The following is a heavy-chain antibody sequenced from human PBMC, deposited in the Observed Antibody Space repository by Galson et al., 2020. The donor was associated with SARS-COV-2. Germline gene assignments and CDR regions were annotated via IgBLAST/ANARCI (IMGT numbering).Heavy chain of an antibody. V-gene: IGHV3-30*18. Sequence: TGGSLRLSCAASGFTFSSYGMHWVRQAPGKGLEWVAVISYDGSNKYYADSVKGRFTISRDNSKNTLYLQMNSLRAEDTAVYYCAKDRGGRLYYFDYWGQGTLVTVSS. J-gene: IGHJ4*02. CDR2: ISYDGSNK. CDR1: GFTFSSYG. CDR3: AKDRGGRLYYFDY. D-gene: IGHD2-15*01.